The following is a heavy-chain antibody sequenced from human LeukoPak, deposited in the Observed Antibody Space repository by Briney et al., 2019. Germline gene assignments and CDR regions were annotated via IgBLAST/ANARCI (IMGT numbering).Heavy chain of an antibody. Sequence: ASVKVSCKASGYTFTGYYMHWLRQAPGQGLEWMGRINPNSGGTNYAQKFQGRVTMTRDTSISTAYMELSRLRSDDTAVYYCARGRDCSGGSCYFDDWFDPWGQGTLVTVSS. CDR3: ARGRDCSGGSCYFDDWFDP. CDR2: INPNSGGT. CDR1: GYTFTGYY. D-gene: IGHD2-15*01. V-gene: IGHV1-2*06. J-gene: IGHJ5*02.